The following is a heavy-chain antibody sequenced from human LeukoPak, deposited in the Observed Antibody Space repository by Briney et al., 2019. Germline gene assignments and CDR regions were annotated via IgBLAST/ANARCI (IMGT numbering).Heavy chain of an antibody. V-gene: IGHV3-48*01. CDR2: MSSSSSII. CDR1: GVTFSSHS. Sequence: GGSLRLSCVASGVTFSSHSMNWVRQAPGKGLEWVSYMSSSSSIIHYADSVKGRFTISREDAKNSLFLQMNSLSPEDTAVYYCARVPREGHDNWFDPWGQGTLVTVSS. CDR3: ARVPREGHDNWFDP. J-gene: IGHJ5*02. D-gene: IGHD1-26*01.